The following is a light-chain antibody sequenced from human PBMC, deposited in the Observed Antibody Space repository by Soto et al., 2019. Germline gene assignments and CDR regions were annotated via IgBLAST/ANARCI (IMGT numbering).Light chain of an antibody. J-gene: IGKJ1*01. V-gene: IGKV1-5*01. CDR3: QHYNSYSEA. CDR1: QSISGW. Sequence: DIQMTQSPSTLSASVGDRVTITCRASQSISGWLAWYQQKPGKAPKLLIYDASSLESGVPSRFSGSGSGTEFTLTISSLQPDEFATYYCQHYNSYSEAVGQGTKVDIK. CDR2: DAS.